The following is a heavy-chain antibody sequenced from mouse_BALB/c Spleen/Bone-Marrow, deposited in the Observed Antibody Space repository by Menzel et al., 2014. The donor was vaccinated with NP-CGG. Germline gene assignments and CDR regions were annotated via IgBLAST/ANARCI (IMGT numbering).Heavy chain of an antibody. Sequence: EVNVVESGGGLVKPGGSLKLSCAASGFTFSDYYMYWVRQTPEKRLEWVATISDGGNYTYYPDSVKGRFTISRDNAKNNLYLQMSSLKSEDTAMYYCANYYGSTWFAYWGQGTLVTVSA. CDR1: GFTFSDYY. J-gene: IGHJ3*01. CDR3: ANYYGSTWFAY. V-gene: IGHV5-4*02. CDR2: ISDGGNYT. D-gene: IGHD1-1*01.